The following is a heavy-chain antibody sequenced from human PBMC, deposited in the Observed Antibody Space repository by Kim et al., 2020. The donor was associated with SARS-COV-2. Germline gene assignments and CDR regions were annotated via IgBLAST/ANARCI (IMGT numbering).Heavy chain of an antibody. J-gene: IGHJ6*02. D-gene: IGHD3-10*01. CDR1: GFTFSSYA. Sequence: GGSLRLSCAASGFTFSSYAMAWVRQAPGKGLERVSTLSGSGINTYYADSVKGRFTISRDNSRNTLYLQMNSLRAEDTALYYCAKGYYGSGTSRGTDVWG. CDR2: LSGSGINT. V-gene: IGHV3-23*01. CDR3: AKGYYGSGTSRGTDV.